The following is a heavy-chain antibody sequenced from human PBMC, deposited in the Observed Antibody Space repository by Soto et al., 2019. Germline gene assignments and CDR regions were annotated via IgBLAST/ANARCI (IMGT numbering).Heavy chain of an antibody. CDR1: GGSISSSSHY. J-gene: IGHJ4*02. V-gene: IGHV4-39*01. Sequence: SETLSLTCTVSGGSISSSSHYWGWIRQPPGKGLEWIGTIYYIGSTYHNPSLKSRASLSVDTYRKQFSLKLSSVTAEDTAVYYCARRSSSGWILDYWGQGTLVTVSS. CDR2: IYYIGST. CDR3: ARRSSSGWILDY. D-gene: IGHD6-19*01.